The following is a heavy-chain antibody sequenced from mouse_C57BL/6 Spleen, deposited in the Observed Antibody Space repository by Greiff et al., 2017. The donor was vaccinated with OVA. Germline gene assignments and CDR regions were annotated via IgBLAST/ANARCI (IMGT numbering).Heavy chain of an antibody. CDR3: ARALRHYFDY. CDR1: GFTFSDYG. Sequence: EVKVVESGGGLVKPGGSLKLSCAASGFTFSDYGMHWVRQAPEKGLEWVAYISSGSSTIYYADTVKGRFTISRDNAKNTLFLQMTSLRSEDTAMYYCARALRHYFDYWGQGTTLTVSS. J-gene: IGHJ2*01. V-gene: IGHV5-17*01. D-gene: IGHD1-2*01. CDR2: ISSGSSTI.